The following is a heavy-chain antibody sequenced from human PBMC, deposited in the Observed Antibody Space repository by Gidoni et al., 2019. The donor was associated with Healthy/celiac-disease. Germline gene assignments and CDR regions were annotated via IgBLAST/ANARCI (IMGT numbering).Heavy chain of an antibody. D-gene: IGHD3-10*01. CDR2: ISYDGSNK. Sequence: QVQLVESGGGVVQPGRSLRLSCAASGFTFRSYGMHWVRQAPGKGLEWVAVISYDGSNKYYADSVKGRFTISRDNSKNTLYLQMNSLRAEDTAVYYCAKDRDMVRGSPLDYWGQGTLVTVSS. V-gene: IGHV3-30*18. CDR1: GFTFRSYG. CDR3: AKDRDMVRGSPLDY. J-gene: IGHJ4*02.